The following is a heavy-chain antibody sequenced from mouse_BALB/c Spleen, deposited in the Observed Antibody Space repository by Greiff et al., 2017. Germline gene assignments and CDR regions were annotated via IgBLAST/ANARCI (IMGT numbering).Heavy chain of an antibody. D-gene: IGHD1-2*01. V-gene: IGHV2-6-5*01. CDR2: IWGGGST. J-gene: IGHJ1*01. Sequence: VKVVESGPGLVAPSQSLSITCTVSGFSLTDYGVSWIRQPPGKGLEWLGVIWGGGSTYYNSALKSRLSISKDNSKSQVFLKMNSLQTDDTAMYYCAKHALRLLYWYFDVWGAGTTVTVSS. CDR1: GFSLTDYG. CDR3: AKHALRLLYWYFDV.